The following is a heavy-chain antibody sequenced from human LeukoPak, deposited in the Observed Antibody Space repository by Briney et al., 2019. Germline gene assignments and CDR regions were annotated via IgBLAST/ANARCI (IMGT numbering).Heavy chain of an antibody. CDR2: ISSSSSYI. CDR1: GFTFSSYS. Sequence: GGSLRLSCAASGFTFSSYSMNWVRQAPGKGLEWVSSISSSSSYIYYADSVKGRFTISRDNAKNSLYLQMNSLRAEDTAVYYCARTYDSSGYYPYYFDYWGQGPLVTVSS. J-gene: IGHJ4*02. CDR3: ARTYDSSGYYPYYFDY. V-gene: IGHV3-21*01. D-gene: IGHD3-22*01.